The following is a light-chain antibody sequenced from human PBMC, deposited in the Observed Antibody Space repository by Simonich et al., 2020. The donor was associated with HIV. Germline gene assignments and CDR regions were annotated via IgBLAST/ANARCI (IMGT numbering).Light chain of an antibody. CDR3: QQRRNWPPIT. CDR1: QSLISNY. Sequence: EIVLTQSPDTLSLSPGERATLSCRASQSLISNYLAWYQQKPGLAPRLLIYDASSRATGIPDRVSGSGSGTDFTLTISRLEPEDFAVYYCQQRRNWPPITFGQGTRLEIK. V-gene: IGKV3D-20*02. J-gene: IGKJ5*01. CDR2: DAS.